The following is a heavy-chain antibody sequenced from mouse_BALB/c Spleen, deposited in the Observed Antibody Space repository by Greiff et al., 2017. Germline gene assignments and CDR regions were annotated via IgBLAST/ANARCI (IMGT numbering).Heavy chain of an antibody. D-gene: IGHD1-3*01. V-gene: IGHV5-12-2*01. CDR3: ARLLKYYYAMDY. CDR1: GFTFSSYT. Sequence: EVMLVESGGGLVQPGGSLKLSCAASGFTFSSYTMSWVRQTPEKRLEWVAYISNGGGSTYYPDTVKGRFTISRDNAKNTLYLQMSSLKSEDTAMYYCARLLKYYYAMDYWGQGTSVTVSS. J-gene: IGHJ4*01. CDR2: ISNGGGST.